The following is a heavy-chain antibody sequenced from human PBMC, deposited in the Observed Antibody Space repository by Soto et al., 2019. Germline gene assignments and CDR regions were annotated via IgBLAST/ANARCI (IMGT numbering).Heavy chain of an antibody. V-gene: IGHV1-3*01. Sequence: QVPLVQSGAEVKKPGASVKVSCKASGYTLTSYAMHWVRQAPGQRLEWMGRINAGNGDTKYSQKFQARFTITRDTSASTAYMELSSLRSEDTAVYYCARFSGDGSGNNFDYWGQGTLVTVSS. CDR1: GYTLTSYA. J-gene: IGHJ4*02. CDR3: ARFSGDGSGNNFDY. D-gene: IGHD3-10*01. CDR2: INAGNGDT.